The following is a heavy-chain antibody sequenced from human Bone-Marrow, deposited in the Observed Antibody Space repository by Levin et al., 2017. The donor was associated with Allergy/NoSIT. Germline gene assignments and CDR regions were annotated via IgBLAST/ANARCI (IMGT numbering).Heavy chain of an antibody. V-gene: IGHV3-23*01. D-gene: IGHD3-3*01. J-gene: IGHJ4*02. CDR3: AKEGYFWSGYYTPYYFDY. CDR1: GFTFSSYA. Sequence: SCAASGFTFSSYAMSWVRQAPGKGLEWVSAISGSGGSTYYADSVKGRFTISRDNSKNTLYLQMNSQRAEDTAVYYCAKEGYFWSGYYTPYYFDYWGQGTLVTVSS. CDR2: ISGSGGST.